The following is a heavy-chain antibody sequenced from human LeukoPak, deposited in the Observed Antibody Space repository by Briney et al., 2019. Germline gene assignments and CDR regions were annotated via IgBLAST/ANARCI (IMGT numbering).Heavy chain of an antibody. Sequence: GGSLRLSCAASEVTFSTDGMQWVRGVQGRGRERVALISSDGKDKLYGDSVKGRFTIARDDSKSTLYLQMNSLRAEDTAVYYCTTKVIRGNSGDDYDDWGQGTLVTVSS. D-gene: IGHD5-12*01. V-gene: IGHV3-30*03. CDR3: TTKVIRGNSGDDYDD. J-gene: IGHJ4*02. CDR2: ISSDGKDK. CDR1: EVTFSTDG.